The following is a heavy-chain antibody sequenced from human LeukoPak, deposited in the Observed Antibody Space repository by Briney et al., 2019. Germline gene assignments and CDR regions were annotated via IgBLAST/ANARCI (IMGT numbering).Heavy chain of an antibody. CDR2: IIPIFGTA. Sequence: ASVKVSCKASGGTFSSYAISWVRQAPGQGLEWMGGIIPIFGTANYAQKFQGRVTITADESTSTAYMELSSLRSEDTAVYYCARGRDGYSFVGYWGQGTLVTVSS. CDR3: ARGRDGYSFVGY. CDR1: GGTFSSYA. V-gene: IGHV1-69*13. J-gene: IGHJ4*02. D-gene: IGHD5-24*01.